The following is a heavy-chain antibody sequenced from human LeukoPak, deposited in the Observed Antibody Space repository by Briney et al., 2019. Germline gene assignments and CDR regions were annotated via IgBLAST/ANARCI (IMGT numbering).Heavy chain of an antibody. Sequence: ASVKVSCKASGYTFTGYYMHWVRQAPGQGLEWMGWINPNSGGTNYAQKFQGWVTMTRDTSISTAYVELSRLRSDDTAVYYCARYNGYCSSTSCYHQLGFDYWGQGTLVTVSS. CDR1: GYTFTGYY. V-gene: IGHV1-2*04. CDR3: ARYNGYCSSTSCYHQLGFDY. J-gene: IGHJ4*02. CDR2: INPNSGGT. D-gene: IGHD2-2*01.